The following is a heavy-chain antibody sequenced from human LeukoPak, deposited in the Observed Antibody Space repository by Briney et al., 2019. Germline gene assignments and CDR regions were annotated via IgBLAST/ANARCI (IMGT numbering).Heavy chain of an antibody. V-gene: IGHV3-73*01. Sequence: AGGSLRLSCAASGFTFSGSAMHWVRQASGKGLEWVGRIRSKANSYATAYAASVKGRFTISRDDSKNTAYLQMNSLKTEDTAVYYCTSRGTVIAAAGTQTSSYWGQGTLVTVSS. J-gene: IGHJ4*02. CDR1: GFTFSGSA. CDR3: TSRGTVIAAAGTQTSSY. CDR2: IRSKANSYAT. D-gene: IGHD6-13*01.